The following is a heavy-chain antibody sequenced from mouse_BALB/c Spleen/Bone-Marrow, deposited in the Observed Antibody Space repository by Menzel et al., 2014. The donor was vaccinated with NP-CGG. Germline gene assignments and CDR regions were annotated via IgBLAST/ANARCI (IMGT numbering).Heavy chain of an antibody. CDR2: IRSKSNNFAT. J-gene: IGHJ4*01. CDR1: GLTFNTFA. Sequence: EVMLVESGGGLVQPKGLLKLSCAASGLTFNTFAMNWVRQAPGKGLEWVARIRSKSNNFATYYADSVKDRFTISRDDSQSMLYLQMNNLKTEDTAMYYCVRGIYYYGRNYKNSALDYWGQGTSVTVSS. V-gene: IGHV10-1*02. D-gene: IGHD1-1*01. CDR3: VRGIYYYGRNYKNSALDY.